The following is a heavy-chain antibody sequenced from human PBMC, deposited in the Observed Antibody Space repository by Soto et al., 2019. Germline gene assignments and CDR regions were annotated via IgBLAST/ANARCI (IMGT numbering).Heavy chain of an antibody. J-gene: IGHJ4*02. CDR1: GFTFSSYS. Sequence: PGGSLSLSCAASGFTFSSYSMNWVRQAPGKGLEWVSYISISSVTIYYADSVKGRFTISRDNAKNSLYLQMNSLRAEDTAVYYCARDENMVATRAVDYWGQGTLVTVSS. CDR2: ISISSVTI. D-gene: IGHD5-12*01. CDR3: ARDENMVATRAVDY. V-gene: IGHV3-48*01.